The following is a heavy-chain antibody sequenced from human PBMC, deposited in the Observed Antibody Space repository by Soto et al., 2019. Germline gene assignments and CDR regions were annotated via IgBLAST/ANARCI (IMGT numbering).Heavy chain of an antibody. D-gene: IGHD2-2*01. CDR1: GGTSSTYT. CDR2: INPIIGNT. J-gene: IGHJ5*02. V-gene: IGHV1-69*13. Sequence: SVKVSCKTSGGTSSTYTITWVRQAPGQGLEWMGWINPIIGNTGYAQKFQGRVTITADESTSTAYMELSSLRSEDTAVYYCARGGDIVLVPTAISWFDPWGQGTLVTVSS. CDR3: ARGGDIVLVPTAISWFDP.